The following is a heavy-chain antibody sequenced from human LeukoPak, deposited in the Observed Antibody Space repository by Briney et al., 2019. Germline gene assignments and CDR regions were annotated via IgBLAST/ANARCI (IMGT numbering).Heavy chain of an antibody. J-gene: IGHJ5*02. Sequence: SVKVSCKASGGTFSSYAISRVRQAPGQGLEWMGGIIPIFGTANYAQKFQGRVTITADESTSTAYMELSSLRSEDTAVYYCARGREAAGTVAGTEFWFDPWGQGTLVTVSS. CDR3: ARGREAAGTVAGTEFWFDP. D-gene: IGHD6-19*01. CDR1: GGTFSSYA. CDR2: IIPIFGTA. V-gene: IGHV1-69*13.